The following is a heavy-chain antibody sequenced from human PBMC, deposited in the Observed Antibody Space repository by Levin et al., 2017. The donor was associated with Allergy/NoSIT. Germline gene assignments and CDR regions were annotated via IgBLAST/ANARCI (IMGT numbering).Heavy chain of an antibody. D-gene: IGHD4-23*01. CDR3: ARDFDYGGNSGGFDY. CDR1: GFSFSNFW. Sequence: GGSLRLSCAASGFSFSNFWMSWVRQAPGKGLEWVANIKHDGSEKYYVDSVKGRFTISRDYVKNSLYLQMNSLRADDTAIYYCARDFDYGGNSGGFDYWGQGTLVTVSS. CDR2: IKHDGSEK. J-gene: IGHJ4*02. V-gene: IGHV3-7*01.